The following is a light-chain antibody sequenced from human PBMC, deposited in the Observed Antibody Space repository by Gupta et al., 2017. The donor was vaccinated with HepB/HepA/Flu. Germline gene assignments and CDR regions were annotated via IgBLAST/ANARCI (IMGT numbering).Light chain of an antibody. CDR1: SSDVGAYNY. CDR3: SSQTITDTVV. CDR2: DAS. V-gene: IGLV2-14*03. Sequence: QSALTQPASVSGSPGQSITISCTGTSSDVGAYNYVSWYQQHPDKAPKLIIFDASNRPAGVASLFSGSKAGNTASLTISGLQAEEDDDYYCSSQTITDTVVFGGGTKLTVL. J-gene: IGLJ2*01.